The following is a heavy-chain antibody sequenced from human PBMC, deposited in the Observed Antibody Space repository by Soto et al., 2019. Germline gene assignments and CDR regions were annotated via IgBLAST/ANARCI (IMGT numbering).Heavy chain of an antibody. CDR1: GFIFGKYW. CDR3: TNNLRGYHGYGGFDH. CDR2: VSPDGRST. D-gene: IGHD5-12*01. J-gene: IGHJ4*02. V-gene: IGHV3-74*01. Sequence: GGSLRLSCAASGFIFGKYWINWARQVPGKGLVWVSRVSPDGRSTDYAGSVKGRFTISRDNAKETVDLQMDSLRAEDTAVYYCTNNLRGYHGYGGFDHWGQGTLVTVSS.